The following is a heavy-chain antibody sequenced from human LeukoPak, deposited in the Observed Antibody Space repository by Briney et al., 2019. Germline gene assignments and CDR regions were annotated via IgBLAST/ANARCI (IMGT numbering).Heavy chain of an antibody. Sequence: ASVKVSCKASGGSFSNYTISWLRQTPGQGLEWMGGIIPIFGTANYAQNFQGRVTITADESTSTAYMELSSLRSEDTAVYYCARGIQLYAFDIWGQGTVVTVSS. CDR3: ARGIQLYAFDI. CDR2: IIPIFGTA. D-gene: IGHD5-18*01. J-gene: IGHJ3*02. V-gene: IGHV1-69*13. CDR1: GGSFSNYT.